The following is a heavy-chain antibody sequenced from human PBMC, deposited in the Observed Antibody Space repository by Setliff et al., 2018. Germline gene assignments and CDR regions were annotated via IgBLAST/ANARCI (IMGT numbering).Heavy chain of an antibody. Sequence: SETLSLTCAAYGGTFSDYYWTWIRQPPGKGLEWVGEINHRGSTTYNPSLKSRVTISVDTSKNHFSLKLSSVTAADTSVYYCASRYCSSTNCWNWFDPWGQGTLVTVSS. CDR3: ASRYCSSTNCWNWFDP. J-gene: IGHJ5*02. CDR2: INHRGST. D-gene: IGHD2-2*01. V-gene: IGHV4-34*01. CDR1: GGTFSDYY.